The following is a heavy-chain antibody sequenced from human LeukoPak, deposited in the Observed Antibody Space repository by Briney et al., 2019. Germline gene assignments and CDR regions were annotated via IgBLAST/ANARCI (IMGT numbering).Heavy chain of an antibody. V-gene: IGHV3-21*01. D-gene: IGHD7-27*01. CDR3: ARDARANRGSDAFDI. CDR2: ISSTGSFI. J-gene: IGHJ3*02. Sequence: GGSLRLCCAVSGFTFSTYIMNWVRQAPGKRLEWVSSISSTGSFIYYADSVKGRFTISRDNARNSLYLQMNSLKGEDTAVYYCARDARANRGSDAFDIWGRGTMVTVSS. CDR1: GFTFSTYI.